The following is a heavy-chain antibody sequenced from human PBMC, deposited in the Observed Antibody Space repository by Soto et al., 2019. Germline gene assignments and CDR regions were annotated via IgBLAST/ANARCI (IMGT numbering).Heavy chain of an antibody. CDR2: ISGSGGST. J-gene: IGHJ5*02. V-gene: IGHV3-23*01. Sequence: GSLRLSCAASGFTLSSYAMSWVRQAPGKGLEWVSAISGSGGSTYYADSVKGRFTISRDNSKNTLYLQMNSLRAEDTAVYYCAKGYSTSYIAHNWFDPWGQGTLVTVSS. CDR3: AKGYSTSYIAHNWFDP. CDR1: GFTLSSYA. D-gene: IGHD2-8*01.